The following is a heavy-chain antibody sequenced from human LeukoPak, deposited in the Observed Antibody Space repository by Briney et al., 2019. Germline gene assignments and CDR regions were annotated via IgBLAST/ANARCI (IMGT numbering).Heavy chain of an antibody. CDR2: IYHSGST. V-gene: IGHV4-39*07. J-gene: IGHJ4*02. CDR3: AREKY. Sequence: SSETLSLTCTVSGGSVSSGSYYWSWVRQPPGKGLEWIGEIYHSGSTNYNPSLKSRVTISVDKSKNQFSLKLSSVTAADTAVYYCAREKYWGQGTLVTVSS. CDR1: GGSVSSGSYY.